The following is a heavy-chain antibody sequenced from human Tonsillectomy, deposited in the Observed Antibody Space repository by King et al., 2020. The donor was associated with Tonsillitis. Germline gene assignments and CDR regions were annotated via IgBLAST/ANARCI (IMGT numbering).Heavy chain of an antibody. Sequence: VQLVESGGGLVKPGGSLRLSCAASGFTFSSYSMNWVRQAPGKGLEWVSSISSSRSYIYYADSVKGRFTISRDNAKNSLYLQMNSLRAEDTAVYYCARDSAARLYYYYGMDVWGQGTTVTVSS. D-gene: IGHD6-6*01. CDR2: ISSSRSYI. CDR3: ARDSAARLYYYYGMDV. J-gene: IGHJ6*02. CDR1: GFTFSSYS. V-gene: IGHV3-21*01.